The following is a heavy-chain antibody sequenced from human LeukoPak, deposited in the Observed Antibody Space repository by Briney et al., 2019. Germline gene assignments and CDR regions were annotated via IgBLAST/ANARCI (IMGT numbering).Heavy chain of an antibody. Sequence: ASVKVSCKASGYTFAGYDINWVRQATGQGLEWMGWINPNNGATLYAQKFQGRVTMTRDTSISTAYMELSGLRSDDTAIYYCARDMDDSRGYYHYWGQGTPVTVSS. J-gene: IGHJ4*02. D-gene: IGHD3-22*01. CDR3: ARDMDDSRGYYHY. CDR2: INPNNGAT. CDR1: GYTFAGYD. V-gene: IGHV1-2*02.